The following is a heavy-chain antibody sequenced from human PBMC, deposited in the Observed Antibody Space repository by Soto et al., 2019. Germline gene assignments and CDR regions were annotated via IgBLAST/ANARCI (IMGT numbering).Heavy chain of an antibody. CDR3: ARAHKWDGSEG. CDR2: IYYSGTT. Sequence: QVQLEESGPGLGTPSQTLSLTCDVSGGSFSSDSFIWSWVRQLPGKGLEWMGYIYYSGTTYYNPSLRSRVIMSGDTTKNQCSLRLSSVTAAATAVYYCARAHKWDGSEGWGQGTTVTVYS. V-gene: IGHV4-31*11. D-gene: IGHD1-26*01. CDR1: GGSFSSDSFI. J-gene: IGHJ6*02.